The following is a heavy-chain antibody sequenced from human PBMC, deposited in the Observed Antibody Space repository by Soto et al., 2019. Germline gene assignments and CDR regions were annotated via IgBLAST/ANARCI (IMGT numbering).Heavy chain of an antibody. D-gene: IGHD3-22*01. Sequence: PGGSLRLSCAASGFTFSSYSMNWVRQAPGKGLEWVSSISSSSSYIYYADSVKGRFTISRDNAKNSLYLQMNSMRAEDTAVYYCARVNGYYDSSGYYPTFDYWGQGTMVTV. CDR1: GFTFSSYS. CDR2: ISSSSSYI. J-gene: IGHJ4*02. V-gene: IGHV3-21*01. CDR3: ARVNGYYDSSGYYPTFDY.